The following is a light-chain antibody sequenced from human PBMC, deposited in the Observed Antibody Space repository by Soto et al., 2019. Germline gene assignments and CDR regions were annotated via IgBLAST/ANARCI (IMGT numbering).Light chain of an antibody. CDR2: DAF. CDR3: QQRSDWPPLT. V-gene: IGKV3-11*01. J-gene: IGKJ4*01. Sequence: EIVLTQSPATLSLSPGERATLSCRASQSVSSYLAWYQQKPGQAPRLLICDAFHRATGIPARFSGSGSGTDFTLPISRLEPEDFAVYYCQQRSDWPPLTFGGGTKVEIK. CDR1: QSVSSY.